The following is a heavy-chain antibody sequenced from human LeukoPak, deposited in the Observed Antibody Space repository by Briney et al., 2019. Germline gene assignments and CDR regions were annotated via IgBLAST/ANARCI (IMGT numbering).Heavy chain of an antibody. CDR1: GGSISSNNYY. CDR2: IYYRVST. CDR3: ARHGSYYGSSDYYSFED. V-gene: IGHV4-39*01. J-gene: IGHJ4*02. Sequence: SETLSLTCTVSGGSISSNNYYWGWIRQPPGKGREWIGTIYYRVSTYYNPSLKSRVTISLDRSKNQFSLKLNSVTAADTAVYFCARHGSYYGSSDYYSFEDWGQGTLVTVSS. D-gene: IGHD3-22*01.